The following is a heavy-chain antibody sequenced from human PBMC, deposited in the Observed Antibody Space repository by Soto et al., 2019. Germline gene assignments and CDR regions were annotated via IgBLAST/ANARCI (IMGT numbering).Heavy chain of an antibody. Sequence: GGSLRLSCAASGFIFSTYAMHWVRQAPGKGLEWVAVIWYDGGNKYYADSVKGRFTISRDNSKNTLYLQMDSLRAEDTAVYYCARDNYGVDYWGQGTLVTVS. CDR3: ARDNYGVDY. CDR1: GFIFSTYA. D-gene: IGHD2-21*01. V-gene: IGHV3-33*01. CDR2: IWYDGGNK. J-gene: IGHJ4*02.